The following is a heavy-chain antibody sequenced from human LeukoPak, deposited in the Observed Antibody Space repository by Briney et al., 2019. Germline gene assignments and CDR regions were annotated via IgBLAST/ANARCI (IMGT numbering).Heavy chain of an antibody. Sequence: ASVKVSCKASGYTFTSYGISWVRQAPGQGLEWMGWISAYNGNTNYAQKFQGGVTMTTDTSTSTAYMELRSPRSDDTAVYYCARDRCGIAARPLCYMDVWGKGTTVTVSS. CDR3: ARDRCGIAARPLCYMDV. J-gene: IGHJ6*03. D-gene: IGHD6-6*01. V-gene: IGHV1-18*01. CDR2: ISAYNGNT. CDR1: GYTFTSYG.